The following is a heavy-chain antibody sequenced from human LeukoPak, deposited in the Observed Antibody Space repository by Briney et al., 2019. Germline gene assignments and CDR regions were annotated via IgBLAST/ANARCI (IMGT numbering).Heavy chain of an antibody. D-gene: IGHD2-2*01. J-gene: IGHJ5*02. CDR1: GYTFTDYY. CDR3: ARETSEAFET. V-gene: IGHV1-2*02. CDR2: IHPNRGDA. Sequence: ASVKVSCKAFGYTFTDYYIQWLRQAPGQGPEWMGWIHPNRGDANYGQKFQGRVTMTRDTSIATAYLELSSLTSDDTAVYYCARETSEAFETWGQGTLVTVSS.